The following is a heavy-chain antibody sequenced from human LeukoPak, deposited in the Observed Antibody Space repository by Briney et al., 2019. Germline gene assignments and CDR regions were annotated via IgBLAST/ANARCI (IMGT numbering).Heavy chain of an antibody. CDR3: AGGYYPYYFDY. J-gene: IGHJ4*02. CDR2: INHSGST. Sequence: SETLSLTCAVYGGSFSGYYWSWIRQPPGKGLEWTGEINHSGSTNYNPSLKSRVTISVDTSKNQFSLKLSSVTAADTAVYYCAGGYYPYYFDYWGQGTLVTVSS. V-gene: IGHV4-34*01. D-gene: IGHD3-22*01. CDR1: GGSFSGYY.